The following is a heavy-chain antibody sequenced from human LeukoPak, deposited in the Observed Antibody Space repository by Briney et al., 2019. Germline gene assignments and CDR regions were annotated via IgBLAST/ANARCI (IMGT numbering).Heavy chain of an antibody. D-gene: IGHD6-19*01. CDR2: IYTSGST. CDR1: GGSISSHY. J-gene: IGHJ4*02. CDR3: ARLFMSSGWYYFDY. V-gene: IGHV4-4*07. Sequence: PSETLSLTCTVSGGSISSHYWSWIRQPAGKGLEWIGRIYTSGSTNYNPSLKSRVTMSVDTSKNQFSLKLSSVTAADTAVYYCARLFMSSGWYYFDYWGPGTLVTVSS.